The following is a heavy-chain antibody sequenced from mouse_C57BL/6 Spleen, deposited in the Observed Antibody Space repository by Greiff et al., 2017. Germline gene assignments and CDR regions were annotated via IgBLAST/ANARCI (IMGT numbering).Heavy chain of an antibody. CDR1: GYTFTDYY. CDR2: IDPGSGNT. V-gene: IGHV1-76*01. J-gene: IGHJ2*01. D-gene: IGHD1-1*01. CDR3: ARWDYYGSSLDY. Sequence: QVQLQQSGAELVRPGASVKLSCKASGYTFTDYYINWVKQRPGQGLEWIARIDPGSGNTYYNEKFKGKATLTAEKSSSTAYMQLSSLTSEDSAVYFCARWDYYGSSLDYWGQGTTLTVSS.